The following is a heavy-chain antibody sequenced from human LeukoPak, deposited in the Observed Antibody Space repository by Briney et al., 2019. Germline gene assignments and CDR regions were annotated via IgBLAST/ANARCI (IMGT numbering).Heavy chain of an antibody. CDR3: ARDLYPYYDVLTGPTGPSDY. D-gene: IGHD3-9*01. V-gene: IGHV3-11*01. Sequence: GGSLRLSCAASGFTFSDYYMSWIRQAPGKGLEGVSYISSSGSTIYYADSVKGRFTISRDNAKNSLYLQMNSLRAEDTAVYYCARDLYPYYDVLTGPTGPSDYWGQGTLVTVSS. CDR1: GFTFSDYY. J-gene: IGHJ4*02. CDR2: ISSSGSTI.